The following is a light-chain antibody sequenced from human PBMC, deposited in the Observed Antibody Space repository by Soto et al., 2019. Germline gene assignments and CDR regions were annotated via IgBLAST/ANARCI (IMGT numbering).Light chain of an antibody. V-gene: IGLV2-8*02. Sequence: QSALTQPPSASRSPGQSVTISCTGTSSDVGGYNYVSWFQQHPGKAPKLIIHEVNQRPSGVPDRFSGSKSGNTASLTVSGLQAEDEGTYYCSSYGGYNNVVFGTGTKVTVL. CDR3: SSYGGYNNVV. CDR2: EVN. CDR1: SSDVGGYNY. J-gene: IGLJ1*01.